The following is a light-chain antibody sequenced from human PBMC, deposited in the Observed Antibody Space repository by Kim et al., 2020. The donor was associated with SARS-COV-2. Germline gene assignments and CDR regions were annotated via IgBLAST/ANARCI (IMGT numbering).Light chain of an antibody. CDR1: SSTIGANYD. CDR2: AND. CDR3: QSFDSGLSGPI. Sequence: QRVTISCTGSSSTIGANYDVHWYQPVPAPAPNPLLYANDKRPSGVSDRFSGSKSRTAASLAITGLQAEDQPGDVCQSFDSGLSGPIFGGGTQLTVL. V-gene: IGLV1-40*01. J-gene: IGLJ2*01.